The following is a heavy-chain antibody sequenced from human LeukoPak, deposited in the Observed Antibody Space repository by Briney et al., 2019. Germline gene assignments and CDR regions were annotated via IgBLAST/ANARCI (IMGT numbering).Heavy chain of an antibody. CDR2: IIPIFGTA. CDR3: ARDLCYYDSSGYHYYFDY. CDR1: GGTFSSYA. J-gene: IGHJ4*02. D-gene: IGHD3-22*01. V-gene: IGHV1-69*01. Sequence: GSSVKVSCKASGGTFSSYAISWVRQAPGQRLEWMGGIIPIFGTANYAQKFQGRVTITADESTSTAYMELSSLRSEDTAVYYCARDLCYYDSSGYHYYFDYWGQGTLVTVSS.